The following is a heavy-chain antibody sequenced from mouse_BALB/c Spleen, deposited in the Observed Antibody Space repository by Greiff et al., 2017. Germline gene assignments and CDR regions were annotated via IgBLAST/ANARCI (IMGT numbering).Heavy chain of an antibody. V-gene: IGHV2-9*02. CDR2: IWAGGST. J-gene: IGHJ4*01. CDR1: GFSLTRYG. Sequence: QVQLKQSGPGLVAPSQSLSITCTVSGFSLTRYGVHWVRQPPGKGLEWLGVIWAGGSTNYNSALMSRLSISKDNSKSQVFLKMNSLQTDDTAMYYCAREDGNYDYAMDYWGQGTSVTVSS. D-gene: IGHD2-1*01. CDR3: AREDGNYDYAMDY.